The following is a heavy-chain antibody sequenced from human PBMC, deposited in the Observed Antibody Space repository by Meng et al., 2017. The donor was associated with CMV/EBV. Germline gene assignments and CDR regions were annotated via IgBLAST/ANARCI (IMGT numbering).Heavy chain of an antibody. Sequence: QVALVQSGAGGKKPGASVKVSCKASGYTFTGYYMHWVRQAPGQGLEWMGWINPNSGGTNYAQKFQGRVTMTRDTSISTAYMELSRLRSDDTAVYYCARFMSSSWDHYFDYWGQGTLVTVSS. CDR2: INPNSGGT. CDR1: GYTFTGYY. CDR3: ARFMSSSWDHYFDY. D-gene: IGHD6-13*01. J-gene: IGHJ4*02. V-gene: IGHV1-2*02.